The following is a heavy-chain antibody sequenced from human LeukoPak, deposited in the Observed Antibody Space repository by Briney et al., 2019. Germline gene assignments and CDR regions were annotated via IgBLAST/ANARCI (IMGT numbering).Heavy chain of an antibody. J-gene: IGHJ3*02. CDR3: TGGYYVSSGYSSYAFDI. D-gene: IGHD3-22*01. CDR2: IKSKTDGGTT. Sequence: GGSLRLSCAASGFTFSNAWMSWVRQAPGKELEWVGRIKSKTDGGTTDYAAPVKARFTISRNDSKNTMYLQMNSLKTEDTAVYDCTGGYYVSSGYSSYAFDIWGQGTMVTVSS. V-gene: IGHV3-15*01. CDR1: GFTFSNAW.